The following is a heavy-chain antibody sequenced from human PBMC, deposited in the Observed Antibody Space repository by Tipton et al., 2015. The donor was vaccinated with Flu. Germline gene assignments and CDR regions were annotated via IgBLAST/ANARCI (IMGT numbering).Heavy chain of an antibody. J-gene: IGHJ4*02. D-gene: IGHD3-10*01. CDR2: ISGSGEST. Sequence: SLRLSCAASGFTFTSHAMSWVRQAPGKGLEWLSAISGSGESTYYADSVKGRFTISRDKSENTLSLQMNSLRAEDTAVYYCAKTRTTMVQGVIPYFDYWGQGTLVTVSS. CDR1: GFTFTSHA. CDR3: AKTRTTMVQGVIPYFDY. V-gene: IGHV3-23*01.